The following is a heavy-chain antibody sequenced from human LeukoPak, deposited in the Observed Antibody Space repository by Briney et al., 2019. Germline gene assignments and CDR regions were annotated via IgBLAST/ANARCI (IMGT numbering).Heavy chain of an antibody. CDR3: ARASYAGDVRLWYQRYNWFDP. J-gene: IGHJ5*02. Sequence: ASVKVSCKASGYTFTSYGISWVRQAPGQGLEWMGWISAYNGNTNYAQKLQGRVTMTTDTSTSTAYMELRSLRSDDTAVYYCARASYAGDVRLWYQRYNWFDPWGQGTLVTVSS. CDR2: ISAYNGNT. V-gene: IGHV1-18*01. CDR1: GYTFTSYG. D-gene: IGHD5-18*01.